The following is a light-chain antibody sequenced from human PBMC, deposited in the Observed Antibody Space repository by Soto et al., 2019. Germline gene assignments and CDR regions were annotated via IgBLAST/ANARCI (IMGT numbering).Light chain of an antibody. CDR3: QQRANWPWT. CDR2: DAS. Sequence: ETVLRQSPATLSLSPGERATLSCRASQNVRSNLAWYQHKPGQAPRLLIYDASNRATGIPGRFSGSGSWTDFNLTISNLEPEDFAVYYCQQRANWPWTFGQGAKVEIK. J-gene: IGKJ1*01. CDR1: QNVRSN. V-gene: IGKV3-11*01.